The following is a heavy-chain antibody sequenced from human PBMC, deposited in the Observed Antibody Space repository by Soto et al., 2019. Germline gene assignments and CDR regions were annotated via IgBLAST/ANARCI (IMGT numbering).Heavy chain of an antibody. CDR2: IHSSGSI. D-gene: IGHD3-22*01. V-gene: IGHV4-30-4*01. CDR3: ARELDGLHDDNRGPENRHG. CDR1: GGSISSDDYY. Sequence: SETLSLTCTVSGGSISSDDYYWSWIRQAPGRGLEWIGYIHSSGSIYYNPSLKSRATMSIDTARNQFSLKVSSVTVADTAVYYCARELDGLHDDNRGPENRHGWGQGSRV. J-gene: IGHJ1*01.